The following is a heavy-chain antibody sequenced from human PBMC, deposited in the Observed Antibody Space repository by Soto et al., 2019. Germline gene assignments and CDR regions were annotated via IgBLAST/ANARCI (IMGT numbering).Heavy chain of an antibody. CDR1: GGSISSSNW. Sequence: LRRPLSLTCAVSGGSISSSNWWSWVRQPPGKGLEWIGEIYHSGSTNYNPSLKSRVTISVDKSKNQFSLKLSSVTAADTAVYYCARRGRWNELFVDLWGQGTLVTVSS. J-gene: IGHJ4*02. CDR2: IYHSGST. V-gene: IGHV4-4*02. D-gene: IGHD1-1*01. CDR3: ARRGRWNELFVDL.